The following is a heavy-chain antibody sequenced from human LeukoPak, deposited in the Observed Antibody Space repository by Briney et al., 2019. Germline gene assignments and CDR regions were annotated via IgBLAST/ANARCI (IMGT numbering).Heavy chain of an antibody. D-gene: IGHD2-8*01. CDR2: INHSGST. CDR1: GGSFSGYY. V-gene: IGHV4-34*01. Sequence: SETLSLTCAVYGGSFSGYYWSWIRQPPAKGLEWIGEINHSGSTNYNPSLKSRVTISVDTSKNQFSLKLSSVTAADTAVYYCARDREGYCTNGVCYWKAFDIWGQGTMVTVSS. J-gene: IGHJ3*02. CDR3: ARDREGYCTNGVCYWKAFDI.